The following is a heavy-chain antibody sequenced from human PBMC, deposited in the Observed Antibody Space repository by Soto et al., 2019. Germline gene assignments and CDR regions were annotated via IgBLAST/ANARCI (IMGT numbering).Heavy chain of an antibody. CDR3: ARTDKGDYVPPLDN. J-gene: IGHJ4*02. CDR2: ITPFNDNT. Sequence: QIHLVQSGGEVKKPGASVKVSCKTSGYTFTTYGISWVRQAPGQGLEWMGWITPFNDNTNYAQNLQGRVTMTTDTSTNTAYFELRSLTSDDPAVYYCARTDKGDYVPPLDNWGQGTLVTVSS. V-gene: IGHV1-18*01. D-gene: IGHD4-17*01. CDR1: GYTFTTYG.